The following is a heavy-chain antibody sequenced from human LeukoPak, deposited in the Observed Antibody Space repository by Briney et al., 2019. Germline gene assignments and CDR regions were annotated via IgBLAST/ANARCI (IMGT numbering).Heavy chain of an antibody. CDR2: IWYGGSNK. V-gene: IGHV3-33*01. Sequence: GGSLRLSCAASGFTFSSYGMHWVRQAPGKGLEWVAVIWYGGSNKYYADSVKGRFTISRDNSKNTLYLQMNSLRAEDTAVYYCALQPYGGNWGFDYWGQGTLVTVSS. CDR3: ALQPYGGNWGFDY. D-gene: IGHD4-23*01. CDR1: GFTFSSYG. J-gene: IGHJ4*02.